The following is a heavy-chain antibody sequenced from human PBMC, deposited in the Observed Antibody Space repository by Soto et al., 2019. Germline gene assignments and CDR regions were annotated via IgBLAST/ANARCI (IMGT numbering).Heavy chain of an antibody. CDR3: AKGRDYYGSGSLFNDAFDI. CDR1: GFTFSSYA. D-gene: IGHD3-10*01. Sequence: EVQLLESGGGLVQPGGSLRLSCAASGFTFSSYAMSWVRQAPGKGLEWVSAISGSGGSTYYADSVKGRFTISRDNSKNTLYLQMNSLRAEDTAVYYCAKGRDYYGSGSLFNDAFDIWGQGTMVTVSS. V-gene: IGHV3-23*01. J-gene: IGHJ3*02. CDR2: ISGSGGST.